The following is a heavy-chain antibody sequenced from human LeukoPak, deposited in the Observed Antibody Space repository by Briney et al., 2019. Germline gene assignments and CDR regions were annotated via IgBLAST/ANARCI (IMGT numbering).Heavy chain of an antibody. CDR1: GASINNNF. CDR2: IYSSGSA. CDR3: ATDNSYGSGSYYT. J-gene: IGHJ4*02. Sequence: SETLSLTCTVSGASINNNFWTWIRQPPGKGLEWIGYIYSSGSANYNPSLKSRVIISGDTSKNQISLKLSSVTAADTAVYYCATDNSYGSGSYYTWGQGTLVTVSS. D-gene: IGHD3-10*01. V-gene: IGHV4-59*01.